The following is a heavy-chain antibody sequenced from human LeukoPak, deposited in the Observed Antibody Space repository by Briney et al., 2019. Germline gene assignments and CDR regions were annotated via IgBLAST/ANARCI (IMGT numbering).Heavy chain of an antibody. CDR2: INPSGDST. J-gene: IGHJ5*02. CDR3: ARYRRTEFDP. Sequence: ASVKVSCKASGYTFTSYYIHWVRQAPGQGLEWMGKINPSGDSTNYAQKFQGRVTMTTDTSTSTVYMELSSLRSEDTAVYYCARYRRTEFDPWGQGTLVTVSS. V-gene: IGHV1-46*01. CDR1: GYTFTSYY. D-gene: IGHD3/OR15-3a*01.